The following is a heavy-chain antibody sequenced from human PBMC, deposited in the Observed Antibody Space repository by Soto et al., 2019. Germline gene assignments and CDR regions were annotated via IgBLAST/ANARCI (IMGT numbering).Heavy chain of an antibody. Sequence: SETLSLTCTVSGGSISTSSYYWGWIRQPPGKGLEWIGSLYYSGSTYYNPSLQSRVTISVDTSKNQFSLQLSSVTAADTAVYYCARQYDSGRHWPFDPWGPGTLVTVSS. V-gene: IGHV4-39*01. CDR2: LYYSGST. CDR1: GGSISTSSYY. J-gene: IGHJ5*02. CDR3: ARQYDSGRHWPFDP. D-gene: IGHD3-10*01.